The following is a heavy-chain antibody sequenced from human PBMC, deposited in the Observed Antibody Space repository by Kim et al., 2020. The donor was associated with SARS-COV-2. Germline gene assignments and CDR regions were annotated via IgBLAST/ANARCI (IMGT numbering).Heavy chain of an antibody. CDR1: GYTFTSYG. CDR3: ARDRQYYYDSSGYPNWFDP. J-gene: IGHJ5*02. CDR2: ISAYNGNT. V-gene: IGHV1-18*01. D-gene: IGHD3-22*01. Sequence: ASVKVSCKASGYTFTSYGISWVRQAPGQGLEWMGWISAYNGNTNYAQKLQGRVTMTTDTSTSTAYMELRSLRSDDTAVYYCARDRQYYYDSSGYPNWFDPWGQGTLVTVSS.